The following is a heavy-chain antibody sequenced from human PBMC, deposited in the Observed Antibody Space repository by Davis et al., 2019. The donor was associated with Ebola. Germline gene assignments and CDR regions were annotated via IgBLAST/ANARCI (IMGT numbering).Heavy chain of an antibody. CDR3: ARGPYYGMDV. CDR2: ISYDGSNK. CDR1: GFTFSSYW. J-gene: IGHJ6*02. V-gene: IGHV3-30-3*01. Sequence: GESLKISCAASGFTFSSYWMHWVRQAPGKGLEWVAVISYDGSNKYYADSVKGRFTISRDNSKNTLYLQMNSLRAEDTAVYYCARGPYYGMDVWGQGTTVTVSS.